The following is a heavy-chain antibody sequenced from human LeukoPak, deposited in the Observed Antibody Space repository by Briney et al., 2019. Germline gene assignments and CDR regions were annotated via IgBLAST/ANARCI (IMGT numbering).Heavy chain of an antibody. CDR2: ISGSAGST. CDR1: GFTFICYG. J-gene: IGHJ4*02. Sequence: GGSLRLSCSAFGFTFICYGMNWVRPAPGKGLEWVSGISGSAGSTYYADSVKGRFTISRDNSKNTLSLQMNSLRAEDTAVYYCAKSTSGWYDFDYWGRGILVTVSS. CDR3: AKSTSGWYDFDY. D-gene: IGHD6-19*01. V-gene: IGHV3-23*01.